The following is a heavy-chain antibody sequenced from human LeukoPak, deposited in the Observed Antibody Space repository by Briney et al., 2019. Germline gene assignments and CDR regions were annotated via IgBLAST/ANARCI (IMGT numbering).Heavy chain of an antibody. CDR2: IYSGGGT. V-gene: IGHV3-53*01. CDR3: AKGGAGVLRYFDWFPPDDAFDI. D-gene: IGHD3-9*01. Sequence: PGGSLRLSCVASGFTVSNNYMSWVRQAPGKGLEWVSVIYSGGGTFSADSVRGRFTISRDSSQNTLYLQMNGLRVEDTAVYYCAKGGAGVLRYFDWFPPDDAFDIWGQGTMVTVSS. CDR1: GFTVSNNY. J-gene: IGHJ3*02.